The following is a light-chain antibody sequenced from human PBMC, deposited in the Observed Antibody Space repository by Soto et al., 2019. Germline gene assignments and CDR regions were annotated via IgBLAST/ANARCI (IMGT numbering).Light chain of an antibody. V-gene: IGKV3-15*01. Sequence: EIVFTLSPTTLSLSPGESATLSFRASQSVSGYLAWFQQKPGQAPSLLIYGASTRATGIPARFSGSGSGTEFTLTISSLQSEDFAAYYCQQYNDWPLLTFGGGTKVDIK. J-gene: IGKJ4*01. CDR1: QSVSGY. CDR3: QQYNDWPLLT. CDR2: GAS.